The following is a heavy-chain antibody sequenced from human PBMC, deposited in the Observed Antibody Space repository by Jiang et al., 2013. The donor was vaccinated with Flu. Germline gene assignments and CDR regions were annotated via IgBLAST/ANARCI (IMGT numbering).Heavy chain of an antibody. D-gene: IGHD4-11*01. J-gene: IGHJ6*03. CDR3: ARRNSNYVYYYYYMDV. V-gene: IGHV4-34*01. Sequence: LKSRVTISVDTSKNQFSLKLSSVTAADTAVYYCARRNSNYVYYYYYMDVWGKGTTVTVSS.